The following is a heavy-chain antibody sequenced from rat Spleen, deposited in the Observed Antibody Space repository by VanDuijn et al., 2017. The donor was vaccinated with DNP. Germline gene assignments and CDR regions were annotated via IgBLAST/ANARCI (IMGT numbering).Heavy chain of an antibody. CDR1: GFTFSYYW. D-gene: IGHD1-2*01. CDR2: ITGGGGTT. V-gene: IGHV5-31*01. Sequence: EVQLVESGGDLVQPGRSLKLSCVASGFTFSYYWMAWIRQVPGKGLEWIASITGGGGTTSYPDSVKGRFTISRDDAKNTLSLQMNSLRSEDTATYYCATRDYYSSYISWFAYWGQGTLVTVSS. J-gene: IGHJ3*01. CDR3: ATRDYYSSYISWFAY.